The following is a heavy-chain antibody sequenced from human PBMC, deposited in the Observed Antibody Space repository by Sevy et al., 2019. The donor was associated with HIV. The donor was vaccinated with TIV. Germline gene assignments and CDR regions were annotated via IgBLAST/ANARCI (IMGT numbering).Heavy chain of an antibody. CDR2: IKGDGSDK. D-gene: IGHD3-16*01. J-gene: IGHJ4*02. V-gene: IGHV3-7*01. CDR3: AHETFGRFES. CDR1: GFSFSANW. Sequence: GGSLRLSCAASGFSFSANWMNWVRQAPGKGLEWVANIKGDGSDKHYVDSVEGRFTITRDNAKNVLYLQRNSLRVEDTAVYYCAHETFGRFESWGQGTLVTVSS.